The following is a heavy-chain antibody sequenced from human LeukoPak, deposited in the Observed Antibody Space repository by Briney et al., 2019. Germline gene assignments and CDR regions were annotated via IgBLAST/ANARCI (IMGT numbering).Heavy chain of an antibody. Sequence: GGSLRLSCAASGFIFSDYYMSWVRQTPGKGLEWVSYMSSTSSTKYYADSVKGRFTISRDNTKNSLYLQMNSLRAEDTAICYCARCGDGLPCDFDYWGQGTLLTVSS. J-gene: IGHJ4*02. V-gene: IGHV3-11*04. CDR2: MSSTSSTK. D-gene: IGHD3-10*01. CDR1: GFIFSDYY. CDR3: ARCGDGLPCDFDY.